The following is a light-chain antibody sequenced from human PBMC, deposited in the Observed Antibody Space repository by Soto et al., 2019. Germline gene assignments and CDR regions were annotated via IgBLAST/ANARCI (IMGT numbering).Light chain of an antibody. Sequence: QSALTQPPSESGSPGQSVTISCSGTSSDVGGYNYVSWYQQHPGKAPKIMIYEVSKRPSGVPDRFSGSKSGNTDSLTVSGLQAEDEADYYCSSYAGSNNLVFGGGTKLTV. V-gene: IGLV2-8*01. J-gene: IGLJ2*01. CDR1: SSDVGGYNY. CDR3: SSYAGSNNLV. CDR2: EVS.